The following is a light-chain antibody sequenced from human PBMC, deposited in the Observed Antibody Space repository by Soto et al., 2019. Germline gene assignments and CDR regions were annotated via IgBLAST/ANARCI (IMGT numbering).Light chain of an antibody. V-gene: IGKV3-20*01. CDR2: GAS. CDR1: QSVSSSF. J-gene: IGKJ1*01. Sequence: EIVLTQSPGTLSLSPGERATLSCRASQSVSSSFLAWYQQKPGQAPRLLIYGASSRATGIPDRFSGSGSGKAFTLTISRLEPEDFAVYYCQPYDNSPWTFGQGTKVEIK. CDR3: QPYDNSPWT.